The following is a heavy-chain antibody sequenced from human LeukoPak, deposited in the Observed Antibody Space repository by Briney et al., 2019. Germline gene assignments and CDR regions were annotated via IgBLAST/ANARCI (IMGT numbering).Heavy chain of an antibody. Sequence: ASVKVSCTTSGYTFSVYDINWVRQAPGQGLEWMGLMNPDTERTVYAQKFQGRITMTRNTSITTAYLELSSLRSEDTAVYFCARGLGRVNAPTHWFDPWGQGTLVTVSS. D-gene: IGHD7-27*01. J-gene: IGHJ5*02. CDR1: GYTFSVYD. V-gene: IGHV1-8*01. CDR2: MNPDTERT. CDR3: ARGLGRVNAPTHWFDP.